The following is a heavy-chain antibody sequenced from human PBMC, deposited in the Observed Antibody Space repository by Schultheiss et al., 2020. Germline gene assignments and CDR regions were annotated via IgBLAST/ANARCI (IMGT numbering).Heavy chain of an antibody. CDR3: ARDSSGYYLFFDY. Sequence: SVKVSCKASGGTFTGYYMHWVRQAPGQGLEWMGGIIPIFGTANYAQNFQGRVTITADESTSTAYMELSSLRSEDTAVYYCARDSSGYYLFFDYWGQGTLGTVSS. CDR1: GGTFTGYY. J-gene: IGHJ4*02. CDR2: IIPIFGTA. V-gene: IGHV1-69*13. D-gene: IGHD3-22*01.